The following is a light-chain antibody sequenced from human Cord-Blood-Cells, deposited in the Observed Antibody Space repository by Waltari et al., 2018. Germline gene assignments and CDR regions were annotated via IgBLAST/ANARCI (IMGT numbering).Light chain of an antibody. J-gene: IGKJ1*01. CDR3: QQSYSTPP. Sequence: DIQMTQSLSSLSASVGDRVTLTCQASQSIRSDLYWYQQKPGKAPKLLFYAASSLQSGVPSRFSGTGTGTDFTLTISSLQPKEFSTYNCQQSYSTPPFGQGTKLEIK. CDR1: QSIRSD. CDR2: AAS. V-gene: IGKV1-39*01.